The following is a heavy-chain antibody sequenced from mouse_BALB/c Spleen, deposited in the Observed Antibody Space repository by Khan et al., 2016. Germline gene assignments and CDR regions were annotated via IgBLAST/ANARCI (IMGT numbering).Heavy chain of an antibody. Sequence: QIQLVQSGPELKTPGETVKISCKASGYTFTNYGMNWVKQAPGKGLKWMGWIHTSTGEPTYAEEFKGRIAFSLETSANTAYLQINNLKSEDTATYFCARTARATFFYWGQGTLVTVSA. D-gene: IGHD3-1*01. J-gene: IGHJ3*01. CDR2: IHTSTGEP. V-gene: IGHV9-3*02. CDR1: GYTFTNYG. CDR3: ARTARATFFY.